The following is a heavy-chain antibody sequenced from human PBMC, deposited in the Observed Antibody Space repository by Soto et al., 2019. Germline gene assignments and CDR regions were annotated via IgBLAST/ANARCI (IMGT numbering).Heavy chain of an antibody. Sequence: QVQLVQSGAEVKKPGASVKVSCKASGYTFTDYHMHWVRQAPGQGLEWMGWINPVSGATKYAQKFQGGVTMTRDTSISIVYMDLSRLTSDDTALYYWAREPRLYAGIGYYFDYWGQGTLVTVSS. J-gene: IGHJ4*02. CDR1: GYTFTDYH. D-gene: IGHD3-22*01. CDR2: INPVSGAT. V-gene: IGHV1-2*02. CDR3: AREPRLYAGIGYYFDY.